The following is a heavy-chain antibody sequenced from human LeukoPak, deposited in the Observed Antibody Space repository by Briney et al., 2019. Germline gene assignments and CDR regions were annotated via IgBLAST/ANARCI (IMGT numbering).Heavy chain of an antibody. CDR3: ARGLWSNYYYYGMDV. D-gene: IGHD5-18*01. Sequence: GASVKVSCKASGYTFTGYYMHWVRQAPGQGLEWMGWINPNSGGTNYAQKFQGWVTMTRDTSISTAYMELSRLRSDDTAVYYCARGLWSNYYYYGMDVWGQGTTVIVSS. J-gene: IGHJ6*02. CDR2: INPNSGGT. V-gene: IGHV1-2*04. CDR1: GYTFTGYY.